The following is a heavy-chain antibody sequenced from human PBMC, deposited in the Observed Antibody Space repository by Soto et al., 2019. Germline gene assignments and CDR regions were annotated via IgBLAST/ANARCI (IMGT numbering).Heavy chain of an antibody. CDR3: TTEAYDNSGSLAFDI. J-gene: IGHJ3*02. Sequence: SDTLSLTCTFSGGSVTNYYYSSIRQPPGKGLEWIGYIFHTGTTSYNPSLKSRVTLSVDTSQSQFSLKLNSVTAADTVVYYCTTEAYDNSGSLAFDIWGPGTLVTVS. CDR2: IFHTGTT. D-gene: IGHD3-22*01. CDR1: GGSVTNYY. V-gene: IGHV4-59*08.